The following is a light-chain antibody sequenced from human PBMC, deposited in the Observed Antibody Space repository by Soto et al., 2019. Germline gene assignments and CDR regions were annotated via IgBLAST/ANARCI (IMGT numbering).Light chain of an antibody. CDR1: SSDVGGYNF. CDR3: FSFTTTSTNV. V-gene: IGLV2-14*01. J-gene: IGLJ1*01. CDR2: EVS. Sequence: QSALTQPASVSGSPGQSITISCTGASSDVGGYNFVSWYQHHPGSPPKLIIYEVSHRPSGVSNRFSGSKSANKASLTISGLQVEDEAEYFCFSFTTTSTNVFGTGTKVTVL.